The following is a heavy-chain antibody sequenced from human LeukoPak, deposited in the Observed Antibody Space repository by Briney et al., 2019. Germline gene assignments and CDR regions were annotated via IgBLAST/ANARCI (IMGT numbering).Heavy chain of an antibody. V-gene: IGHV3-74*01. Sequence: GGSLRLSCAASGFAFSSYWMLWVRHAPGKGLVWVSRVNGDGSSTTYADSVKGRFTISRDNDKNILYLQMNSLRVEDTATYYCARSQFDYWGQGILVTVSS. J-gene: IGHJ4*02. CDR1: GFAFSSYW. CDR3: ARSQFDY. CDR2: VNGDGSST.